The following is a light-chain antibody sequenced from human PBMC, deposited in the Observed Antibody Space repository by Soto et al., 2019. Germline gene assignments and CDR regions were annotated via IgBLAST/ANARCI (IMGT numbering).Light chain of an antibody. Sequence: QSVLTQPRSVSGSPGQSVTISCTGTSSDVGGYNYVSWYQQHPGKAPKLMIYDVIKRPSGVPDRFSGSKSGNTASLTISGLQAEDEADYYCCSYAGSYTHVFGTGTKVTLL. J-gene: IGLJ1*01. CDR2: DVI. CDR3: CSYAGSYTHV. CDR1: SSDVGGYNY. V-gene: IGLV2-11*01.